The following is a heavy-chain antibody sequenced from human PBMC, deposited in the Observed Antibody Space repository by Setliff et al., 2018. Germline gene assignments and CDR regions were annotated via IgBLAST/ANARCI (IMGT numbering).Heavy chain of an antibody. CDR1: GGSFSGYY. Sequence: ASETLSLTCAVYGGSFSGYYWSWIRQPPGKGLEWIGEINHSGSTNYNPSLKSRVTISVDTSKNQLSLKLNSVTAADTAVYYCARQIDYGDFQYFDYWGQGILVTSPQ. CDR2: INHSGST. V-gene: IGHV4-34*01. D-gene: IGHD4-17*01. CDR3: ARQIDYGDFQYFDY. J-gene: IGHJ4*02.